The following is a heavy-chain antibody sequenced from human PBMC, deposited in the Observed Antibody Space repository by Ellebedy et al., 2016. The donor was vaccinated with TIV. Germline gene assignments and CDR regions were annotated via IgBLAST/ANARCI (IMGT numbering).Heavy chain of an antibody. Sequence: MPSETLSLTCTVSGGSISSYYWSWIRQPPGKGLEWIGYIYHSGSTYYNPSLKSRVTLSVDRSKNQFSLKLSSVTAADTAVYYCARHVYSSGWFPSDYWGQGTLVTVSS. CDR3: ARHVYSSGWFPSDY. V-gene: IGHV4-59*08. J-gene: IGHJ4*02. CDR1: GGSISSYY. CDR2: IYHSGST. D-gene: IGHD6-19*01.